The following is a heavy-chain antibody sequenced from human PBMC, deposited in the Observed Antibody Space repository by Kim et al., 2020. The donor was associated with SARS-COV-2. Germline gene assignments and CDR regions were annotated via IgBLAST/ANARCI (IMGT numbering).Heavy chain of an antibody. Sequence: SETLSLTCAVSDASITNTNYYCAWVRQPPGKGLEWIGSIYHAGSTSYSPSLKSRVTISVDTSKNQFSLTFDSVTAADTAVYFCGMGRGFWELYFGGQGNL. CDR1: DASITNTNYY. D-gene: IGHD1-26*01. J-gene: IGHJ4*02. CDR3: GMGRGFWELYF. CDR2: IYHAGST. V-gene: IGHV4-39*01.